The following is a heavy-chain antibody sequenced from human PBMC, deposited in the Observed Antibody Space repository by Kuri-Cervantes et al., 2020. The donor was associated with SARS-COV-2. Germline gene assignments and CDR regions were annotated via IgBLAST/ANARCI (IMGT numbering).Heavy chain of an antibody. V-gene: IGHV4-39*01. CDR3: ASPKGTIGYDAFDI. D-gene: IGHD2/OR15-2a*01. J-gene: IGHJ3*02. Sequence: GSLRLSCTVSGGSISTSSYYWGWIRQPPGKGLEWTGRIYYSGSTYYNPSLKSRVTISVDTSKNQFSLKLSSVTAADTAVYYCASPKGTIGYDAFDIWGQGRMVTVSS. CDR1: GGSISTSSYY. CDR2: IYYSGST.